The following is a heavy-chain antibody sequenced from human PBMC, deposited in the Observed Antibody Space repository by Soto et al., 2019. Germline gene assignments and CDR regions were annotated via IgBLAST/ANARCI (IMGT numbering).Heavy chain of an antibody. CDR3: ARYLYNWTDVEIDY. Sequence: AAVKASCKTCGYTFTGYYMHWGRQAPGQGLEWMGWINPNSGGTNYAQKFQGRVTMTRDTSISTAYMELSRLRSDDTAVYYCARYLYNWTDVEIDYPGQAPLVTVFS. CDR1: GYTFTGYY. V-gene: IGHV1-2*02. D-gene: IGHD1-20*01. J-gene: IGHJ4*02. CDR2: INPNSGGT.